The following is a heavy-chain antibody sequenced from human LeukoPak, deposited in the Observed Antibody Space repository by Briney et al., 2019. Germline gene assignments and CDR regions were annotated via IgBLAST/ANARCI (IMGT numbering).Heavy chain of an antibody. J-gene: IGHJ4*02. Sequence: SETLSLTCTVSGGSISSYYWSWIRQPPGKGLEWIGYIYYSGSTNYNPSLKSRVTISVDTSKNQFSLKLSSVTAADTAVYYCARSASGGDALFDYWGQGTLVTVSS. CDR3: ARSASGGDALFDY. CDR2: IYYSGST. CDR1: GGSISSYY. V-gene: IGHV4-59*08. D-gene: IGHD2-21*02.